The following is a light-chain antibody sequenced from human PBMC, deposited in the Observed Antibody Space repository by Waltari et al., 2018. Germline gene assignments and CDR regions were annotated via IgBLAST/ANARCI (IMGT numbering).Light chain of an antibody. CDR3: SSHTTSSAPWV. CDR2: EVS. CDR1: DSDVGAYDF. V-gene: IGLV2-14*01. J-gene: IGLJ1*01. Sequence: QSALTQPASVSGSPGQSITISCSGTDSDVGAYDFVYWYQQHPGKAPHLIIDEVSHRPPGIANRFSASESGYASSLTITRLQAEDEADYYCSSHTTSSAPWVFGTGTRVTVL.